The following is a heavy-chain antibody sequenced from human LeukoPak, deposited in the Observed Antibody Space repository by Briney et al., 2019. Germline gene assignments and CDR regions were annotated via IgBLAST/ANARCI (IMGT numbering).Heavy chain of an antibody. CDR3: AIDSRSSWYRGYYYYYYMDV. Sequence: ASVKVSCKASGGTFSSYAISWLRQAPGQGLEWMGGIIPIFGTANYAQKFQGRVTITTDESTSTAYMELSSLRSEDTAVYYCAIDSRSSWYRGYYYYYYMDVWGKGTTVTVSS. CDR2: IIPIFGTA. J-gene: IGHJ6*03. CDR1: GGTFSSYA. D-gene: IGHD6-13*01. V-gene: IGHV1-69*05.